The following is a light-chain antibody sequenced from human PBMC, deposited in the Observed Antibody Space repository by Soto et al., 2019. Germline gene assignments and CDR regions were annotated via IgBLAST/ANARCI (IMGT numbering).Light chain of an antibody. CDR1: QSISSW. CDR2: KAS. V-gene: IGKV1-5*03. Sequence: DIQMTQSPSTLSASLGDRVTITCRASQSISSWLAWYQQKPGKAPQLLIYKASSVESEVPSRFSGGGSWTEIILTISSLQPDDFATYYYQQYNCLYTFGQGTKLEIK. J-gene: IGKJ2*01. CDR3: QQYNCLYT.